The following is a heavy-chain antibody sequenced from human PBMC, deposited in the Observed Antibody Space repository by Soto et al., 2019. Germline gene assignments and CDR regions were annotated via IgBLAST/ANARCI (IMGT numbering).Heavy chain of an antibody. Sequence: QVQLVESGGGVVQPGRSLRLSCAASGFTFSSYAMHWVRQAPGKGLEWVAVISYDGSNKYYADSVKGRFTISRDNSKNTLYLQMNSLRAEDTAVYYCARLVTYYYDSSGYSNWFDPWGQGTLVTVSS. J-gene: IGHJ5*02. CDR1: GFTFSSYA. D-gene: IGHD3-22*01. CDR3: ARLVTYYYDSSGYSNWFDP. V-gene: IGHV3-30-3*01. CDR2: ISYDGSNK.